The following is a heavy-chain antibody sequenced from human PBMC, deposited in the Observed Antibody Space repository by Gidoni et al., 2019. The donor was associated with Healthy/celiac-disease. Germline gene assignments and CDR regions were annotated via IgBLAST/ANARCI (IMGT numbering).Heavy chain of an antibody. J-gene: IGHJ3*02. CDR3: ARVYYRITFGGVIPGDAFDI. V-gene: IGHV4-59*01. Sequence: QVQLQESGPGLVKPSETLSLTCTVSGGSISSYYWSWIRQPPGKGLEWIGYIYYSGSTNYNPSLKSRVTISVDTSKNQFSLKLSSVTAADTAVYYCARVYYRITFGGVIPGDAFDIWGQGTMVTVSS. D-gene: IGHD3-16*02. CDR2: IYYSGST. CDR1: GGSISSYY.